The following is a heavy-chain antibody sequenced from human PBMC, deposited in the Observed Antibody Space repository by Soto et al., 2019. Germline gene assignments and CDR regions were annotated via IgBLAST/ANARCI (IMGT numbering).Heavy chain of an antibody. CDR3: ARGRCSGGRAYPGGFDY. CDR1: GGSISSGGYY. Sequence: QVQLQESGPGLVKPSQTLSLTCTVSGGSISSGGYYWSWIRQHPGKGLEWIGYIYYSGSTYYNPSLKSRVTLSVATSTTQFSMKLSYVPAADTAVYYCARGRCSGGRAYPGGFDYWGQGTLVTVSS. J-gene: IGHJ4*02. D-gene: IGHD2-15*01. V-gene: IGHV4-31*03. CDR2: IYYSGST.